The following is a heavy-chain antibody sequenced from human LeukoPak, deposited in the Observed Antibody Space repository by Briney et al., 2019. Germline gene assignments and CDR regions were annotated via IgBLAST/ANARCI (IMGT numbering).Heavy chain of an antibody. V-gene: IGHV3-23*01. CDR3: ARRQLAPDAFDI. J-gene: IGHJ3*02. CDR1: GFTFSKYG. Sequence: PGGSLRLSCSASGFTFSKYGMTWVRQAPGKGLEWVSSMSAGGGSTYSADSVKGRFTISRDNSKNTLYLQMDSLRAEDTAVYYCARRQLAPDAFDIWGQGTMVTVSS. CDR2: MSAGGGST. D-gene: IGHD6-6*01.